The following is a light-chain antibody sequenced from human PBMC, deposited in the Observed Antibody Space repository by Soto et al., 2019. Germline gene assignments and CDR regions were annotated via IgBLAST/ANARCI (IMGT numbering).Light chain of an antibody. CDR2: GAS. Sequence: EIVMTQSPATLSVSPWERATLSCRASQSVSSNLAWYQQKPGQAPRLLIYGASTRATGIPARLSGSGSGTEFTLTISSLQSEDFAVYYCQQYNNWPWTFGQGTKVDIK. J-gene: IGKJ1*01. V-gene: IGKV3-15*01. CDR1: QSVSSN. CDR3: QQYNNWPWT.